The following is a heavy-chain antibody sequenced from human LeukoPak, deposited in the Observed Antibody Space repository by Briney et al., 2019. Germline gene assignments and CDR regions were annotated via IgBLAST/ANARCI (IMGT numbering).Heavy chain of an antibody. D-gene: IGHD7-27*01. CDR2: IYGGGGT. CDR3: ARLGSTSDHFDY. CDR1: GFTVNSHY. V-gene: IGHV3-53*01. J-gene: IGHJ4*02. Sequence: GGSLRLSCAASGFTVNSHYMSWVCQAPGTGLEWVSIIYGGGGTYYADSVKGRFTISSDNSKNTLFLQMNTLRAEDTAVYYCARLGSTSDHFDYWGQGTLVTVSS.